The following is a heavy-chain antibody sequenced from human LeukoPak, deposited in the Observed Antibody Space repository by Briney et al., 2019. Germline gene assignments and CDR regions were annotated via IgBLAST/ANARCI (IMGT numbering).Heavy chain of an antibody. J-gene: IGHJ4*02. D-gene: IGHD4-11*01. V-gene: IGHV4-39*07. Sequence: PSETLSLTCTVSGGSISSSSYYWGWIRQPPGKGLEWIGEINHSGSTNYNPSLKSRVTISVDTSKNQFSLKLSSVTAADTAVYYCARVPRPPRKRPTVTTRRFFDYWGQGTLVTVSS. CDR3: ARVPRPPRKRPTVTTRRFFDY. CDR2: INHSGST. CDR1: GGSISSSSYY.